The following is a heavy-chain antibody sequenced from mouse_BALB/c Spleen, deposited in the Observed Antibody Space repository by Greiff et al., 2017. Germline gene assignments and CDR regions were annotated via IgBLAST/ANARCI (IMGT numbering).Heavy chain of an antibody. CDR2: IDPANGNT. Sequence: VQLQQSGAELVKPGASVKLSCTASGFNIKDTYMHWVKQRPEQGLEWIGRIDPANGNTKYDPKFQGKATMTADTSSNTAYLQLSSLTSEDTAVYYCARNPYGNYYFDYWGQGTTLTVSS. J-gene: IGHJ2*01. CDR1: GFNIKDTY. D-gene: IGHD2-1*01. CDR3: ARNPYGNYYFDY. V-gene: IGHV14-3*02.